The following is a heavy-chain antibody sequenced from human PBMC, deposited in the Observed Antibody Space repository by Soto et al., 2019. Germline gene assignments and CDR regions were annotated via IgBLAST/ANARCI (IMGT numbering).Heavy chain of an antibody. CDR3: AKDRIPVRFLEWLLDY. CDR1: GFTFSSYA. V-gene: IGHV3-23*01. Sequence: GGSLRLSCAASGFTFSSYAMSWVRQAPGKGLEWVSAISGSGGSTYYADSVKGRFTISRDNSKNTLYLQMNSLRAEDTAVYYCAKDRIPVRFLEWLLDYWGQGTLVTVSS. D-gene: IGHD3-3*01. J-gene: IGHJ4*02. CDR2: ISGSGGST.